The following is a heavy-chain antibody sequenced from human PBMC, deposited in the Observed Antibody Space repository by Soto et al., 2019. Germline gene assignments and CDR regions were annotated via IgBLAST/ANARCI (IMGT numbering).Heavy chain of an antibody. CDR3: ARDYSGYDRYYYYYYMDV. Sequence: QLQLQESGPGLVKPSETLSLTCTVSGGSISSSSYYWGWIRQPPGKGLEWIGSIYYSGSTYYNPSLKSRVTISVDTSKNQFSLKLSSVTAADTAVYYCARDYSGYDRYYYYYYMDVWGKGTTVTVSS. CDR1: GGSISSSSYY. V-gene: IGHV4-39*02. CDR2: IYYSGST. D-gene: IGHD5-12*01. J-gene: IGHJ6*03.